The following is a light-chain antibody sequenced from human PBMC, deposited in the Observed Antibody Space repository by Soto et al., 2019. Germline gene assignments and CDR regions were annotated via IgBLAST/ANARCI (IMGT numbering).Light chain of an antibody. CDR2: EVT. CDR3: SSYAGSNNFV. J-gene: IGLJ1*01. V-gene: IGLV2-8*01. Sequence: QSVLTQPPSASGFPGQSVTISCTGTSSDVGYCDYVSWYQQHPGKAPKLVIYEVTKRPSGVPDRVSASKSGNTASLTVSGLRAEDEADYYCSSYAGSNNFVFGSGTKLTVL. CDR1: SSDVGYCDY.